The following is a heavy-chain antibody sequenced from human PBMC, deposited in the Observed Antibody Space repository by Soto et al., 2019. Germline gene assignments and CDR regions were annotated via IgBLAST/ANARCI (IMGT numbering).Heavy chain of an antibody. J-gene: IGHJ6*02. V-gene: IGHV4-59*01. CDR3: ARGLRTGNGMDV. CDR1: GGSISSYY. CDR2: IYYSGST. Sequence: SETLSLTCTVSGGSISSYYWSWIRQPPGKGLEWIGYIYYSGSTNYNPSLKSRVTISVDTSKNQFSLKLSSVTAADTAVYYCARGLRTGNGMDVWGQGTTVTVSS.